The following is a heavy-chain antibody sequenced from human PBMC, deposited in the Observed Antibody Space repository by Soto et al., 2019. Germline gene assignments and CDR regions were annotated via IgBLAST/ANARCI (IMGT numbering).Heavy chain of an antibody. V-gene: IGHV3-9*01. Sequence: EVQLVESGGGLVQPGRSLRLSCAASGFTFDDYAMHWVRQAPGKGLEWVSGISWNSGSIGYADSVKGRFTISRDNAKNXLXPPMNSLRAEDTALYYCAQPVDMPRIRHCSSSGMEVWGQGSTVTVSS. D-gene: IGHD2-21*02. CDR3: AQPVDMPRIRHCSSSGMEV. CDR1: GFTFDDYA. J-gene: IGHJ6*02. CDR2: ISWNSGSI.